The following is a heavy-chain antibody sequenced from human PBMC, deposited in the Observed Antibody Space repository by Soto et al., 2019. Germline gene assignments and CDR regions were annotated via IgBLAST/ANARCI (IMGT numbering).Heavy chain of an antibody. CDR2: ILYDGSNK. D-gene: IGHD2-2*01. CDR3: AKSRVAYNFYFYYGMDV. CDR1: GFTFSNYG. J-gene: IGHJ6*02. Sequence: QVQLVESGGGVVQAGRSLRLSCAASGFTFSNYGMHWVRQTPGKGLEWVALILYDGSNKYYADSVKGRFTISRDNSKNTLYLQVSSLRAEDTAVYYCAKSRVAYNFYFYYGMDVWGQGTTVTVSS. V-gene: IGHV3-30*18.